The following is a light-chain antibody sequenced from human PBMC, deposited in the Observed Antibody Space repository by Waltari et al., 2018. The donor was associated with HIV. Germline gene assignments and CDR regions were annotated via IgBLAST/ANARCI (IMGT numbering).Light chain of an antibody. J-gene: IGKJ1*01. V-gene: IGKV4-1*01. CDR1: QSILHGSNDKNY. CDR2: WAS. CDR3: QQYYKTPWT. Sequence: IVMTQSPESLAVSLGERTTINCKASQSILHGSNDKNYLAWYQQRAGQSPKLLIYWASTRESGVPERFNGSVSGTDFTLTISSLQAEDVAVYYCQQYYKTPWTFGRGTKVQI.